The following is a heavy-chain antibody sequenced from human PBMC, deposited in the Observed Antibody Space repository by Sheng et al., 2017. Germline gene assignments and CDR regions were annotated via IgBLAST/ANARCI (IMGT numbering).Heavy chain of an antibody. CDR3: AFGRGRN. Sequence: EVQLVESGGGLVYPGGSLRLSCEVSGLIVSSDFMGWVRQAPGKGLEWVSLIHTGGSTEYADSVKGRVTISRDISKNTLNLQMNSLRPEDTAVYYCAFGRGRNWGRGTLVTVST. CDR1: GLIVSSDF. V-gene: IGHV3-66*02. CDR2: IHTGGST. J-gene: IGHJ4*02. D-gene: IGHD2-15*01.